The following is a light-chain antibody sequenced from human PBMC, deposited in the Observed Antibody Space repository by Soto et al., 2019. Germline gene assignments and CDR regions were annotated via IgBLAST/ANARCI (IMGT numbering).Light chain of an antibody. CDR3: KQSYSTPPDT. J-gene: IGKJ2*01. CDR2: AAS. CDR1: QSISSY. V-gene: IGKV1-39*01. Sequence: DIPMTQSPSSLSASVGDRVTITCRASQSISSYLNWYQQKPGKTPKLLIYAASSLQSGVPSRFSGSGSGTDFTLTISSLQPEDFATYDCKQSYSTPPDTCGQGTKLEIK.